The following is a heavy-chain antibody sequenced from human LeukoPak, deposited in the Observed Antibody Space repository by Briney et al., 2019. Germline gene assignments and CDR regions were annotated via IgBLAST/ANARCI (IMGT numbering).Heavy chain of an antibody. J-gene: IGHJ4*02. CDR1: GYSFTNYW. CDR2: IYPGDSDT. V-gene: IGHV5-51*01. CDR3: ARLHYGGNSNTGYFDY. D-gene: IGHD4-23*01. Sequence: PGESLKISCKGSGYSFTNYWIGWVRQMPGKGLEWMGIIYPGDSDTRYSPSFQGQVTISADKSISTAYLQWSSLKASDTAMYYCARLHYGGNSNTGYFDYWGQGTLVTVSS.